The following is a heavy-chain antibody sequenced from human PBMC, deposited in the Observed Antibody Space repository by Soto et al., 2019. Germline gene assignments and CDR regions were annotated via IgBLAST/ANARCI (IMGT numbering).Heavy chain of an antibody. Sequence: QVQLVQSGAEVKKPGSSVKVSCKTSGDIFSGYSISWVRQAPGQGLEWMGGIIPIFGTTNYAQRFHGRVTITADKSTSTVYMELYSLKSEDTAVYYCARDLGSGYDQGDYWGQGTRVTVSS. D-gene: IGHD5-12*01. CDR1: GDIFSGYS. J-gene: IGHJ4*02. V-gene: IGHV1-69*14. CDR3: ARDLGSGYDQGDY. CDR2: IIPIFGTT.